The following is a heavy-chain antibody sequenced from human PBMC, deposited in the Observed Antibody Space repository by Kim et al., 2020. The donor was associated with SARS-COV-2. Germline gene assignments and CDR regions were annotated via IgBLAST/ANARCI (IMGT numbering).Heavy chain of an antibody. V-gene: IGHV3-23*01. D-gene: IGHD1-26*01. CDR2: ISGSGGST. Sequence: GGSLRLSCAASGFTFSSYAMSWVRQAPGKGLEWVSAISGSGGSTYYADSVKGRFTISRDNSKNTLYLQMNSLRAEDTAVYYCAAGWELLDAFDIWGQGTMVTVSS. CDR1: GFTFSSYA. J-gene: IGHJ3*02. CDR3: AAGWELLDAFDI.